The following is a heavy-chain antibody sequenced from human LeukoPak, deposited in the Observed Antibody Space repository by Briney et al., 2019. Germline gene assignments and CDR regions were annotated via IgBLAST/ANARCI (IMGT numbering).Heavy chain of an antibody. V-gene: IGHV6-1*01. Sequence: RSQTLSLTCAISGDSVSSNSAAWNWIRQSPSRGLEWLGMTYFRSQWYNGYAVSVKSRITINPDTSKNQFSLRLNSVTPEDTAVYYCTRASDMATLYDAFDIWGQGTMVTVSS. CDR3: TRASDMATLYDAFDI. J-gene: IGHJ3*02. D-gene: IGHD5-24*01. CDR2: TYFRSQWYN. CDR1: GDSVSSNSAA.